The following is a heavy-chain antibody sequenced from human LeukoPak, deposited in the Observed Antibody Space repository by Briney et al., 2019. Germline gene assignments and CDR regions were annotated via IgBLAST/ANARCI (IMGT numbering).Heavy chain of an antibody. CDR1: GFTFGDYA. V-gene: IGHV3-49*04. Sequence: QTGGSLRLSCTASGFTFGDYAMSWVRQAPGKGLEWVGLIRSKAYGGTTEYAASVKGRFTISRDDSKSIAYLQMNSLKTEDTAVYYCTRERGYDSSGYYDRWGQGTLVTVSS. J-gene: IGHJ4*02. CDR2: IRSKAYGGTT. CDR3: TRERGYDSSGYYDR. D-gene: IGHD3-22*01.